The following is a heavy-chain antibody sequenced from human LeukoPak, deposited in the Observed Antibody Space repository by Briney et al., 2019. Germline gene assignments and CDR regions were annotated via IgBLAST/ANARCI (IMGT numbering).Heavy chain of an antibody. CDR2: ISGYNGDT. J-gene: IGHJ6*03. V-gene: IGHV1-18*01. CDR1: GYTFSNYG. Sequence: GASVKVSCKASGYTFSNYGLSWVRQAPGQRLEWTGWISGYNGDTNYGQRVQGRVTMTTDTSTSTAYMELRSLRSDDTAVYYCARDRGYCFGGDCYSGPYFYYYMDVWGKGTTVTVSS. CDR3: ARDRGYCFGGDCYSGPYFYYYMDV. D-gene: IGHD2-15*01.